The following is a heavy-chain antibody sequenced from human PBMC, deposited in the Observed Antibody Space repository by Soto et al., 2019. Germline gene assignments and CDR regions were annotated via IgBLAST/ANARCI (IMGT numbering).Heavy chain of an antibody. V-gene: IGHV1-3*01. CDR1: GYTFSSYA. J-gene: IGHJ4*02. D-gene: IGHD2-15*01. CDR2: IHACNGNT. Sequence: ASVKVSCKASGYTFSSYAIRWVRQAPGQGLEWMGWIHACNGNTKYSQSFQGRVTISRDTSATTAYMELNSLRSEDTAVYYCARGVAFLDXWGQGTLVTVSX. CDR3: ARGVAFLDX.